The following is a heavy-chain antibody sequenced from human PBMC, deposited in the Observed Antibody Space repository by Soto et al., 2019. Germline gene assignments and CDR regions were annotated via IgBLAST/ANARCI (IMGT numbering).Heavy chain of an antibody. CDR1: GYTLTELS. D-gene: IGHD6-6*01. CDR3: ATDRGQYSSSSGTSGGMDV. CDR2: FDPEDGET. V-gene: IGHV1-24*01. J-gene: IGHJ6*02. Sequence: GASVKVSCKVSGYTLTELSMHWVRQAPGKGLEWMGGFDPEDGETIYAQKFQGRVTMTEDTSTDTAYMELSSLRSEDTAVYYCATDRGQYSSSSGTSGGMDVWGQGTTVTVS.